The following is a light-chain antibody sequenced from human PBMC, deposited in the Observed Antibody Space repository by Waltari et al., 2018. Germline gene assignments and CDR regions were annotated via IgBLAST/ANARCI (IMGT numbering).Light chain of an antibody. J-gene: IGKJ1*01. CDR2: SAS. CDR3: QQSYSSPLT. Sequence: DIQMTQSPSSLSASVGDRVAITCRASQTVNIFLNWYQQTPGNAPKLLIYSASSLQSWVPSRFSGSGFGTNFTLTISSLQPEDFTTYYCQQSYSSPLTFGQGTKVEIK. CDR1: QTVNIF. V-gene: IGKV1-39*01.